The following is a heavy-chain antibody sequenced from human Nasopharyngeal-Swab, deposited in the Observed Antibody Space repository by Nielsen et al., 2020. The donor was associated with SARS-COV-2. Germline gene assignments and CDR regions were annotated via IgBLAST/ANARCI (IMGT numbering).Heavy chain of an antibody. Sequence: SETLSLTCTVSGDSISTRTYYWGWIRQPPGKGLEWIASIYYSGTTYYNPSLKSRVTVSVGTSKNQFSLKLNSVSAADTAVYYCVSERFVDWLPFDTWGQGTLVTVSS. J-gene: IGHJ4*02. CDR3: VSERFVDWLPFDT. CDR1: GDSISTRTYY. CDR2: IYYSGTT. D-gene: IGHD3/OR15-3a*01. V-gene: IGHV4-39*07.